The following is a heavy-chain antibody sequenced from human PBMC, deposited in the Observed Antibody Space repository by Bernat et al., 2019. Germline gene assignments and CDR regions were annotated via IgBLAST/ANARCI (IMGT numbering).Heavy chain of an antibody. J-gene: IGHJ6*03. CDR3: ARIRADRDFWSHSNYYHYMDV. CDR2: TYSSGST. Sequence: QVQLQESGPRLVKPSETLSLTCSVSGVSIRDYYWMWIRQPPGKGLEWIGYTYSSGSTNYNSSLKSRVTISVDTSKKLFSLNLSSVTAADTAIYYCARIRADRDFWSHSNYYHYMDVWGNGTTVTVSS. V-gene: IGHV4-59*01. D-gene: IGHD3-3*01. CDR1: GVSIRDYY.